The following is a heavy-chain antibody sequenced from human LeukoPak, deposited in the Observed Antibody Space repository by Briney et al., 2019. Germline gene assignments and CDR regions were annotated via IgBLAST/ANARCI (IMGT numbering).Heavy chain of an antibody. CDR2: ISDDGSKK. J-gene: IGHJ4*02. CDR3: AKDGQGLTYYFDY. Sequence: GRSLRLSCVASGFTFSSYGMHWVRQAPGEGLEWVAVISDDGSKKYYVDSVKGRFTISRDNSKNTLYLQMNSLRAEDTAVYYCAKDGQGLTYYFDYWGQGTLVTVSS. CDR1: GFTFSSYG. V-gene: IGHV3-30*18. D-gene: IGHD3-16*01.